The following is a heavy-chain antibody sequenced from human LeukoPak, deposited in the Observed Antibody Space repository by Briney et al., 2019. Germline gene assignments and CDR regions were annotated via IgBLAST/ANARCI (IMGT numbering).Heavy chain of an antibody. J-gene: IGHJ4*02. V-gene: IGHV3-7*01. CDR2: INQDGSEK. D-gene: IGHD5-18*01. CDR1: GFTFSNYW. CDR3: ARDTAGFDY. Sequence: GGSLRLSCAASGFTFSNYWMSWVRQAPGKGLEWVANINQDGSEKYYADSVKGRFTISRDNAKNSLYLQMHSLRAEDTAVYYCARDTAGFDYWGQGTLVTVSS.